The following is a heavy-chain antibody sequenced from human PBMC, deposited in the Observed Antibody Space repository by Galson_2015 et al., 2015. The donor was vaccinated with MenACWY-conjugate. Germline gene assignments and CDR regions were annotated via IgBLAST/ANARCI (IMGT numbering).Heavy chain of an antibody. D-gene: IGHD3-10*01. J-gene: IGHJ4*02. CDR2: IYHSGST. CDR3: ARGNYYVSGTYYKSANFDY. CDR1: GGSISINYW. V-gene: IGHV4-4*02. Sequence: SETLSLTCTVSGGSISINYWWTWVRQPPGKGLEWIGEIYHSGSTNYNPSLKSRLTVSVDKSKNQFSLKLSSVTAADTAVYYCARGNYYVSGTYYKSANFDYWGQG.